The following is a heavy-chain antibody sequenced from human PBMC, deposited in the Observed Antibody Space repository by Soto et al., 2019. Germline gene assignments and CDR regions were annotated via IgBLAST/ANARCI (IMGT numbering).Heavy chain of an antibody. CDR3: TSSTLTASPWAFNM. J-gene: IGHJ3*02. CDR2: IKSKHDGGTT. Sequence: GGSLRLSCAESGFTLSNAWMNWVRQAPGKGLEWVGRIKSKHDGGTTDYGTTDYAAPVKGRFTISTEDSKNTVYLQMNSLKTEDTAMYFCTSSTLTASPWAFNMWSQGTVVTVSS. D-gene: IGHD2-21*02. CDR1: GFTLSNAW. V-gene: IGHV3-15*01.